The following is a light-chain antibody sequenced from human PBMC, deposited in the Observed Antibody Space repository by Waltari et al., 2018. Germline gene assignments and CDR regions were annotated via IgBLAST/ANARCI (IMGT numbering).Light chain of an antibody. CDR1: SSDIGANNY. V-gene: IGLV2-14*01. Sequence: QSALTQPASVSGSPGQSITISCTGTSSDIGANNYVSWYRQHPGKAPKLILYHVTTRPSGVSNRFSGSKSGNTASLTISGLQAEDEADYFGSSYTITYTRVFGGGTKLTVL. CDR3: SSYTITYTRV. J-gene: IGLJ3*02. CDR2: HVT.